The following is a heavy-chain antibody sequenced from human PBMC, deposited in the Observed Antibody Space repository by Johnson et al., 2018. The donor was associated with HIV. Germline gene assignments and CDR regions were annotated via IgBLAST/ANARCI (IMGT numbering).Heavy chain of an antibody. CDR3: ARSGPNWAFDF. CDR1: GFTFNNYC. V-gene: IGHV3-74*02. CDR2: ISSDGPDT. D-gene: IGHD1-1*01. J-gene: IGHJ3*01. Sequence: VQLVESGGGLVQPGGSLVLSCAASGFTFNNYCMHWVRQAPGQGLVWVSRISSDGPDTYYADSVKGRFTMSRDNAKKSLYLQMNSLRAEDTAVYYCARSGPNWAFDFWGQGTMVTVSS.